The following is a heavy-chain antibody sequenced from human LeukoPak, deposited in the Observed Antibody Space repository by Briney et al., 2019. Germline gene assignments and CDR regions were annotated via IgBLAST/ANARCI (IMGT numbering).Heavy chain of an antibody. CDR3: AREGYQFLSNNYYYYIDV. CDR1: RFPFSSHW. V-gene: IGHV3-7*01. J-gene: IGHJ6*03. CDR2: IKQDGSEK. D-gene: IGHD2-2*01. Sequence: GGSLRLSCAASRFPFSSHWMSWVRQAPGKGLEWVGNIKQDGSEKYYVDSVKGRFTISRDNAKNSLYLQMNGLRAEDTAVYCCAREGYQFLSNNYYYYIDVWGKGTTVTVSS.